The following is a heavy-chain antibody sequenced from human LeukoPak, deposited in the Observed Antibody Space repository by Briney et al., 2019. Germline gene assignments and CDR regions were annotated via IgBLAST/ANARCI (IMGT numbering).Heavy chain of an antibody. CDR2: IYYSGST. CDR3: ARWGETSALRVHAFDI. CDR1: GGSISSFY. J-gene: IGHJ3*02. D-gene: IGHD3-10*01. V-gene: IGHV4-59*01. Sequence: SETLSLTCTVSGGSISSFYWSWIRQPPGKGLEWIGYIYYSGSTNYNPSLKSRVTISVDTSKNQFSLKLSSVTAADTAVYYCARWGETSALRVHAFDIWGQGTMVTVSS.